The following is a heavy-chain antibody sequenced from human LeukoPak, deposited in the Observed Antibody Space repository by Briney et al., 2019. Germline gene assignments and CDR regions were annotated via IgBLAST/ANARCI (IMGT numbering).Heavy chain of an antibody. D-gene: IGHD3-22*01. V-gene: IGHV4-34*01. CDR2: INHSGST. J-gene: IGHJ4*02. CDR3: ARDNRNSSGSYGFDY. Sequence: SETLSLTCAVSGGSFSTYYWSWIRQPPGKGLEWIGEINHSGSTNYNPSLKSRVTISVDTSKNQFSLKLSSVTAADTAVYYCARDNRNSSGSYGFDYWGQGTLVTVSS. CDR1: GGSFSTYY.